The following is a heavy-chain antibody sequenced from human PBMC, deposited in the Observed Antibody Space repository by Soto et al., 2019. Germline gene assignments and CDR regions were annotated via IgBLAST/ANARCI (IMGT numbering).Heavy chain of an antibody. CDR2: INPSGGST. V-gene: IGHV1-46*01. D-gene: IGHD4-17*01. CDR1: GYTFTSYY. J-gene: IGHJ6*01. CDR3: ERGNGDGRGWYYYYYDMGV. Sequence: ASVKVSCKASGYTFTSYYMHWVRQAPGQGLEWMGIINPSGGSTSYAQKFQGRVTMTRDTSTSTVYMELSSLRSEDTAVYYCERGNGDGRGWYYYYYDMGVRGQGTTGTVFS.